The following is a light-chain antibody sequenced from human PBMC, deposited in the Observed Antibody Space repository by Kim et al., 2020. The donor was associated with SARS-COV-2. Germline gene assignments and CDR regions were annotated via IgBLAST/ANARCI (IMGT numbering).Light chain of an antibody. J-gene: IGKJ5*01. CDR2: RAS. V-gene: IGKV3-15*01. Sequence: EVVMTQSPATLSVSPGQRATLSCRASQSVGSSLAWYQQKPGQAPRLVIYRASTRASDIPARFSGSGSGTDFALAISSLQPDDSAIYYCQQYKDSITFGQGTRLENK. CDR3: QQYKDSIT. CDR1: QSVGSS.